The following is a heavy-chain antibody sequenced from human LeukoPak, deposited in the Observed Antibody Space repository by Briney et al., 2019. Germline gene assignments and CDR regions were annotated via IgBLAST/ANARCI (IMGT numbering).Heavy chain of an antibody. V-gene: IGHV3-30-3*01. CDR2: ISYDGSNK. CDR3: AREVVPQDNWFDP. J-gene: IGHJ5*02. D-gene: IGHD2-15*01. Sequence: GRSLRLSCAASGFTFSSYAMHWVRQAPGKGLEWVAVISYDGSNKYYADSVKGRFTISRDNSKNTLYLQMNSPRAEDTAVYYCAREVVPQDNWFDPWGQGTLVTVSS. CDR1: GFTFSSYA.